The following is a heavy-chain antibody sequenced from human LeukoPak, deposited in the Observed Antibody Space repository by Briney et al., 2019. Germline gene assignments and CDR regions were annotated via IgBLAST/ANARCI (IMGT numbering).Heavy chain of an antibody. J-gene: IGHJ5*01. Sequence: PGGSLRLSCAASGFTFDDYAIHWVRQPPGKGLEWVSGISWNSGSIKYAESVKGRFTISRDNARNSMFLQMNSLRPDDTAFYYCARDKTSGNSGPFDSWGLGTLVTVSS. V-gene: IGHV3-9*01. D-gene: IGHD2/OR15-2a*01. CDR3: ARDKTSGNSGPFDS. CDR1: GFTFDDYA. CDR2: ISWNSGSI.